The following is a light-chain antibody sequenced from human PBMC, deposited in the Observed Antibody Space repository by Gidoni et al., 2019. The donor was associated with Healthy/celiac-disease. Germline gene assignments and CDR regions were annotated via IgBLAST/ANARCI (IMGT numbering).Light chain of an antibody. V-gene: IGKV1-33*01. CDR2: DAS. CDR1: QDISNY. CDR3: QQYDNLPFT. Sequence: DIQMTQSPSSLSASVGDRVTITCQASQDISNYLNWYQQKPGKAPKLLIYDASNLETGVPSRFSGSGSGTDFTFTISSLQPEDIATYYFQQYDNLPFTFXPXTKVDIK. J-gene: IGKJ3*01.